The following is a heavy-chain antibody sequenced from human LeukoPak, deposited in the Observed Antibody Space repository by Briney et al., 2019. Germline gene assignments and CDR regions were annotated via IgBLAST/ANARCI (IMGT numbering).Heavy chain of an antibody. CDR3: ARGGGPITVPAALDAFDI. CDR1: GGSISSGGYY. CDR2: IYHSGST. J-gene: IGHJ3*02. Sequence: SQTLSLTCTVSGGSISSGGYYWSWIRQPPGKGLEWIGCIYHSGSTYYNPSLKSRVTISVDRSKNQFSLKLSSVTAADTAVYYCARGGGPITVPAALDAFDIWGQGTMVTVSS. D-gene: IGHD2-2*01. V-gene: IGHV4-30-2*01.